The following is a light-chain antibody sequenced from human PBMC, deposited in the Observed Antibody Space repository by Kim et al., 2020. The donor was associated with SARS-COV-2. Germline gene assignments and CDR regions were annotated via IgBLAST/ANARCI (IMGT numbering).Light chain of an antibody. Sequence: DIQMTQSPSSLSASVGDRVTITCRASQSVSGWLNWYQQKPGKAPHLLIYRTSTLQTGVPPRFSGSASGTDFTLTINTLQPEDFATYYCQQSYNCPRTFGQGTRVEIK. CDR1: QSVSGW. V-gene: IGKV1-39*01. J-gene: IGKJ1*01. CDR3: QQSYNCPRT. CDR2: RTS.